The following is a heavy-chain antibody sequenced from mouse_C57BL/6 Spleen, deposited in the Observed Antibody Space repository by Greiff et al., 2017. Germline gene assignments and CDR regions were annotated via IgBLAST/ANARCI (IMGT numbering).Heavy chain of an antibody. V-gene: IGHV8-12*01. D-gene: IGHD2-5*01. CDR1: GFSLSTSGMG. CDR3: ARSRTYSNSCDSMDY. J-gene: IGHJ4*01. CDR2: IYWDDVK. Sequence: QVTLKVSGPGILQSSQTLSLTCSFSGFSLSTSGMGVSWIRQPSGKGLEWLAHIYWDDVKRYNPTLPRRLTISKETSRNQVLLKITSVDTADTATYYGARSRTYSNSCDSMDYWGQGTSVTVSS.